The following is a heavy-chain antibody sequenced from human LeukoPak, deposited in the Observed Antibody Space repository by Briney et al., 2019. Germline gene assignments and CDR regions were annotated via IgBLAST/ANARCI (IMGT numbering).Heavy chain of an antibody. CDR3: ARTHEYFDY. Sequence: VKPSETLSLTCTVSGGSISSYYWSWIRQPPGKGLEWIGYIYYSGSTNYNPSLKSRVTISVDTSKNQCSLKLSSVTAADTAVYYCARTHEYFDYWGQGTLVTVSS. J-gene: IGHJ4*02. CDR2: IYYSGST. CDR1: GGSISSYY. V-gene: IGHV4-59*01.